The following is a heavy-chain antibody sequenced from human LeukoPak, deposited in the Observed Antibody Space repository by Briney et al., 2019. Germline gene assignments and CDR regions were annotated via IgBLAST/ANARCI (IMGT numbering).Heavy chain of an antibody. CDR1: GGSISSSNW. V-gene: IGHV4-4*02. D-gene: IGHD3-22*01. CDR3: ARRRVYYYDSSGYYSVSPFDY. J-gene: IGHJ4*02. Sequence: PSGTLSLTCGVSGGSISSSNWWSWVRQPPGKGLEWIGEIYYSGRTNYNPSLKSRVTISVDTSKNQFSLKLSSVTAADTAVYYCARRRVYYYDSSGYYSVSPFDYWGQGTLVTVSS. CDR2: IYYSGRT.